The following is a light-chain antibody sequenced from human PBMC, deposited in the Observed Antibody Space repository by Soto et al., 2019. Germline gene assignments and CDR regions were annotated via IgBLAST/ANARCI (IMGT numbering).Light chain of an antibody. V-gene: IGKV3-20*01. J-gene: IGKJ2*01. CDR2: GAS. CDR3: QQYRSSPYT. Sequence: EIVLTQSPGTLSLSPGERATLSCRASQSVSSSYLAWYQQKPGQAPRLLIYGASSRATGIPDRFSGSGSGTDFTLTISRLEPEDFAGYYCQQYRSSPYTFGQGTKLEIK. CDR1: QSVSSSY.